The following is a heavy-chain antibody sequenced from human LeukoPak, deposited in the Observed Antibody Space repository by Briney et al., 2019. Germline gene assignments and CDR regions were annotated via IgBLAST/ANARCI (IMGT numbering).Heavy chain of an antibody. CDR2: ISGDGTTT. CDR1: GFTFSTCW. CDR3: TRDRLSSCYLY. D-gene: IGHD6-13*01. Sequence: GGSLRLSCATSGFTFSTCWMHWVRQAPGKGLVWVSRISGDGTTTTYADSVKGRFTISRDNAKNTLFLQMNSLRVDDTAVYYCTRDRLSSCYLYWGGGALVTVSS. V-gene: IGHV3-74*01. J-gene: IGHJ1*01.